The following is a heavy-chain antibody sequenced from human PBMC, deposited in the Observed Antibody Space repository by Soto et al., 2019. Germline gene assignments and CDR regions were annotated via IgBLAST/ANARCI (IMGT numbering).Heavy chain of an antibody. V-gene: IGHV4-31*03. J-gene: IGHJ3*02. CDR1: GGSISSGGYY. CDR3: ARVISTAEEYSSASDAFDI. D-gene: IGHD6-6*01. CDR2: IYYSGST. Sequence: SETLSLTCTVSGGSISSGGYYWSWIRQHPGKGLEWIGYIYYSGSTYYNPSLKSRVTISVDTSKNQFSLKLSSVTAADTAVYYCARVISTAEEYSSASDAFDIWGQGTMVTVSS.